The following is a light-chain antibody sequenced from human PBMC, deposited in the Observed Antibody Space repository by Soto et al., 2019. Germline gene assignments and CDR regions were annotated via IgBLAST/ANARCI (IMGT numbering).Light chain of an antibody. CDR1: SSDVGSYNL. CDR3: LSYAGNSVYV. CDR2: EGT. J-gene: IGLJ1*01. V-gene: IGLV2-23*01. Sequence: QSVLTQPASVSGSPGQSITISCTGTSSDVGSYNLVSWFQQLPGKVPKLIIYEGTKRPSGVSDRFSGSKSGYTASLTISGLQAEDAADYSCLSYAGNSVYVFGTGTKV.